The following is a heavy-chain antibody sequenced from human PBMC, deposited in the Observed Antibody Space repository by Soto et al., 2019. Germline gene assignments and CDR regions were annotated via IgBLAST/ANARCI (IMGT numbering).Heavy chain of an antibody. CDR2: INDSGST. V-gene: IGHV4-31*11. D-gene: IGHD3-3*01. Sequence: PSETQSLTCAVSGGSISSGGYYWSWIRQHPGKGLEWIGYINDSGSTYYNPSLKSRVTISVDTSKNQFSLKLTSVTAADTAVYYCARDPRGVASTFYYGLDFWGQGTTVTV. CDR1: GGSISSGGYY. J-gene: IGHJ6*02. CDR3: ARDPRGVASTFYYGLDF.